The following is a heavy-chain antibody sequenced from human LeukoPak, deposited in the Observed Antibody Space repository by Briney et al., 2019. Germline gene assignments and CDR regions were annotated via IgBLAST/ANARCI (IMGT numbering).Heavy chain of an antibody. CDR3: TNWNLDY. CDR1: GFTFGNYA. V-gene: IGHV3-49*04. J-gene: IGHJ4*02. Sequence: PGGSLRLSCTTSGFTFGNYALIWGRQAPGKGLEWVGFIRSKAYGGTTEYAASVKGRFAISRDDSKSIAYLQMNSLQTEDTAVYSCTNWNLDYWGQGTLVTVSS. D-gene: IGHD1-1*01. CDR2: IRSKAYGGTT.